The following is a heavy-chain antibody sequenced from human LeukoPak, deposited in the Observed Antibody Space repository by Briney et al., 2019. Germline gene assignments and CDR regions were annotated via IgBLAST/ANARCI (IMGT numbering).Heavy chain of an antibody. CDR1: GGTFSSYA. V-gene: IGHV1-69*05. D-gene: IGHD2-2*01. CDR3: ARLGYCSTSCVIIDY. Sequence: GASVKVSCKASGGTFSSYAISWVRQAPGQGLEWMGGIIPIFGTANYAQKFQGRVTITTDESTSTAYMGLSSLRSEGTAVYYCARLGYCSTSCVIIDYWGQGTLVTVSS. CDR2: IIPIFGTA. J-gene: IGHJ4*02.